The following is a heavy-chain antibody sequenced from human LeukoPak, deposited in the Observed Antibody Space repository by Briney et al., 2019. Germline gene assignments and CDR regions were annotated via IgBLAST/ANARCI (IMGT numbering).Heavy chain of an antibody. Sequence: ASVKVSCKVSGYTLTELSMHWVRQAPGKGLEWMGGFDPEDGETFYAQKFQGRVTMTRDTSISTAYMELSRLRSDDTAVYYCARAHEDSYGYSDYWGQGTLVTVSS. CDR2: FDPEDGET. V-gene: IGHV1-24*01. CDR1: GYTLTELS. CDR3: ARAHEDSYGYSDY. D-gene: IGHD5-18*01. J-gene: IGHJ4*02.